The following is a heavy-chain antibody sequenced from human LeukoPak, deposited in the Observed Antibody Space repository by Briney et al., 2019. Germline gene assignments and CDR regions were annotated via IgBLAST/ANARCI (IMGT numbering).Heavy chain of an antibody. J-gene: IGHJ4*02. V-gene: IGHV1-58*02. CDR1: GFTFTSSA. CDR3: AADPGYYYYSSGYGYFDY. Sequence: SVKLSCKASGFTFTSSAMQWVRQARGQRLEWVGWIVVGSGNTNYAKKFQERVTITRDMSTSTAYMEMSSLRSEDTAVYYCAADPGYYYYSSGYGYFDYWGQGTLVTVSS. CDR2: IVVGSGNT. D-gene: IGHD3-22*01.